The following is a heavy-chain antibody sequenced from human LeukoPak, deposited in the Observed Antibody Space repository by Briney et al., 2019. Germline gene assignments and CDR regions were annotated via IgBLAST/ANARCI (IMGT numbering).Heavy chain of an antibody. D-gene: IGHD1-1*01. CDR3: ARDYPAYTPTRVHYFDY. Sequence: GATVNVSCKGCGYTFIGYYMHGVRQAPAKEVDGMGWINPNRWGKNYAHEFQERVTMTRDTSISTAYMELSRLKSDDMAVYYCARDYPAYTPTRVHYFDYWGQGSLVTVSS. V-gene: IGHV1-2*02. CDR1: GYTFIGYY. J-gene: IGHJ4*02. CDR2: INPNRWGK.